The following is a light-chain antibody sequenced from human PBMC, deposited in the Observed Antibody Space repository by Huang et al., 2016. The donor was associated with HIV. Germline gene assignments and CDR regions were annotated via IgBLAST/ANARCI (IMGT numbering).Light chain of an antibody. CDR2: AAS. V-gene: IGKV1-39*01. Sequence: DIQMTQSPSSLSVSVGDRISITCRASQTISTFLYWYQQKPGKAPKLLIYAASNLKSGVTSRFSGTGSGTVFTLTVTGLLPDDFATYFCQQTSSVPLTFGGGTKVEMK. J-gene: IGKJ4*01. CDR1: QTISTF. CDR3: QQTSSVPLT.